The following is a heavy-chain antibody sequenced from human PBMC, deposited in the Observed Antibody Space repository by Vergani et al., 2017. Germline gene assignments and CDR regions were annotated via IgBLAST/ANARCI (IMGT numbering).Heavy chain of an antibody. J-gene: IGHJ6*03. CDR2: VNHGGST. Sequence: QVQLQEWGAGLLKTSETLSLTCGVSGGSFSDYYWSWIRQAPGMGLEWIGEVNHGGSTNYNPSLKSRVSISVDTSKNQFSLQLTSVTAADTAVYYCAREGRSSSRDYYYYMDVWGKGTTVTVSS. D-gene: IGHD6-13*01. CDR3: AREGRSSSRDYYYYMDV. V-gene: IGHV4-34*01. CDR1: GGSFSDYY.